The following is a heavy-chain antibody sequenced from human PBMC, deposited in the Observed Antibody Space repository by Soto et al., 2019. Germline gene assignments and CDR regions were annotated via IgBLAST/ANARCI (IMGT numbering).Heavy chain of an antibody. V-gene: IGHV4-59*01. Sequence: SETLSLTCTVSGGSISSYYWSWIRQPPGKGLEWIGYIYYSGSTNYNPSLKSRVTISVDTSKNQFSLKLSSVTAADTAVYYCARVRKEAARWGFDSWGQGTLVTVS. CDR3: ARVRKEAARWGFDS. CDR1: GGSISSYY. CDR2: IYYSGST. D-gene: IGHD7-27*01. J-gene: IGHJ4*02.